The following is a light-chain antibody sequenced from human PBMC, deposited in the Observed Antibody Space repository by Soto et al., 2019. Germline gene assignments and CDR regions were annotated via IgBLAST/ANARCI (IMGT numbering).Light chain of an antibody. Sequence: EIVMTQSPATLSVSPGERATLSCRASQSVSSNLAWYQQKPGQAPRLLIYGASTRATGIPARFSGSGSGTEFTITISSLQSEDFATYYCQQSYSTSITFGQGTRLEI. V-gene: IGKV3-15*01. CDR1: QSVSSN. J-gene: IGKJ5*01. CDR3: QQSYSTSIT. CDR2: GAS.